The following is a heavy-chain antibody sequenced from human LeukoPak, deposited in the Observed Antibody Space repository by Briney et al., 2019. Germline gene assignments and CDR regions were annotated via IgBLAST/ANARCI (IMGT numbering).Heavy chain of an antibody. CDR1: GGSISSGSYY. Sequence: SQTLSLTCTVSGGSISSGSYYWSWIRQPAGMGLEWIGRIYTSGSTNDNPSLKSRVTISVDTSKNQFSLKLSSVTAADTAVYYCARDKTDYDILTDAGYFDYWGQGTLVTVSS. CDR2: IYTSGST. CDR3: ARDKTDYDILTDAGYFDY. J-gene: IGHJ4*02. D-gene: IGHD3-9*01. V-gene: IGHV4-61*02.